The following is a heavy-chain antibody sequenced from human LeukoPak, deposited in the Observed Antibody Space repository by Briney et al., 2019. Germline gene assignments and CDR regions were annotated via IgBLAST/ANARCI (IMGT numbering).Heavy chain of an antibody. Sequence: GGSLRLSCEASGFTFSRYAMSWVRQAPGKGLEGVAFIRYDGSNKYYADSVKGRFTISRDNSKNTLYLQMNSLRAEDTAVYYCAKDSLPYSSGWSNWFDPWGQGTLVTVSS. J-gene: IGHJ5*02. D-gene: IGHD6-19*01. V-gene: IGHV3-30*02. CDR2: IRYDGSNK. CDR3: AKDSLPYSSGWSNWFDP. CDR1: GFTFSRYA.